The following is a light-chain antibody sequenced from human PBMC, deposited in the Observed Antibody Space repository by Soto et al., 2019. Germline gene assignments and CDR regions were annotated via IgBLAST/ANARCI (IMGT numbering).Light chain of an antibody. CDR3: SSYTSGSTLVI. J-gene: IGLJ2*01. Sequence: QAVVTQPVSVSGSPGQSITISCTGTSSDVGPYNYVSWHQQHPGKAPRLMIYEVSYRPSGVSDRYSGSKSGNTASLTISGLQAEDEADYYCSSYTSGSTLVIFGGGTKLTVL. CDR1: SSDVGPYNY. V-gene: IGLV2-14*01. CDR2: EVS.